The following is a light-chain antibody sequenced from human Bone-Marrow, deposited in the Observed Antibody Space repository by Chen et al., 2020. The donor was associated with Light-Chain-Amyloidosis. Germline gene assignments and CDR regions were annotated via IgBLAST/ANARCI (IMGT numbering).Light chain of an antibody. V-gene: IGLV2-14*01. CDR3: SSYTITNTLV. Sequence: QAALPQPASGSGPPGQSITISCTGTSRDVGGDNHVSWYQQHPDKAPKLIIYEVTNRPSWVPDRFSVSKSDNTASLTISGLQTEDEADYFCSSYTITNTLVFGSGTRVTV. CDR2: EVT. CDR1: SRDVGGDNH. J-gene: IGLJ1*01.